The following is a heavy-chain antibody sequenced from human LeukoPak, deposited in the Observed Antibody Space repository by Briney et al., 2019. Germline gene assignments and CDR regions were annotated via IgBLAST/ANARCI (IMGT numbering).Heavy chain of an antibody. Sequence: ASVKVSCKASGYTFTSDYMHWVRQATGQGLEWMGWMNPNSGNTGYAQKFQGRVTITRNTSISTAYMELSSLRSEDTAVYYCARGRWGSFWGQGTLVTVSS. D-gene: IGHD7-27*01. V-gene: IGHV1-8*03. CDR2: MNPNSGNT. CDR1: GYTFTSDY. CDR3: ARGRWGSF. J-gene: IGHJ4*02.